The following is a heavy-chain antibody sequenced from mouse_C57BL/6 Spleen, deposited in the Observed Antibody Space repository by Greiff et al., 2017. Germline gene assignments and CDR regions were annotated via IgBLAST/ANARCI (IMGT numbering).Heavy chain of an antibody. D-gene: IGHD1-1*01. CDR1: GFTFTDYY. Sequence: EVMLVESGGGLVQPGGSLSLSCAASGFTFTDYYMSWVRQPPGKALEWLGFIRNKANGYTTEYSASVKGRFTISRDNSQSILYLQMNALRAEDSATYYCARYYCSRYYYAMDYWGQGTSVTVSS. CDR3: ARYYCSRYYYAMDY. CDR2: IRNKANGYTT. V-gene: IGHV7-3*01. J-gene: IGHJ4*01.